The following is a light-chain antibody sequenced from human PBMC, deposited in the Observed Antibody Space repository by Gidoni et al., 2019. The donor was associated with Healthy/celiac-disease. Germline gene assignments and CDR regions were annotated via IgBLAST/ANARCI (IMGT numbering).Light chain of an antibody. CDR1: KLVDKY. J-gene: IGLJ2*01. CDR2: QDS. Sequence: SYELPHPPSVSVSPGQTASITCSGDKLVDKYACWYQQKPGQSPVLVIYQDSKRPSGNPERFSGSNSGNTATLTIRGTQAMDEADYDCQAWDSSTGVFGGGTKLTVL. V-gene: IGLV3-1*01. CDR3: QAWDSSTGV.